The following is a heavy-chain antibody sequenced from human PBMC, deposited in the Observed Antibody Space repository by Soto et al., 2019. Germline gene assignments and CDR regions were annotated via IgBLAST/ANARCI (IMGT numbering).Heavy chain of an antibody. CDR1: GYTFTSYG. D-gene: IGHD3-10*01. J-gene: IGHJ6*02. Sequence: ASVKVSCKASGYTFTSYGISWVRQAPGQGLERMGWISAYNGNTNYAQKLQGRVTMTTDTSTSTAYMELRSLRSDDTAVYYCARDLAYYYGSGVPDGMDVWGQGTTVTVSS. CDR2: ISAYNGNT. V-gene: IGHV1-18*04. CDR3: ARDLAYYYGSGVPDGMDV.